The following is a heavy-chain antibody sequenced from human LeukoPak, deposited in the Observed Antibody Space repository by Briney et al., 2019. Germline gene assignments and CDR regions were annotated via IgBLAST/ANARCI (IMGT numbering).Heavy chain of an antibody. CDR1: GFTFDDYA. J-gene: IGHJ4*02. V-gene: IGHV3-9*01. D-gene: IGHD1-26*01. CDR3: AKGVGATQGPVDY. Sequence: GGSLRLSCAASGFTFDDYAMHWVRQAPGKGLEWVSGISWNRGSIDYADSVKGRFTIARDNAKNSLYLQMNSLRAEDTALYYCAKGVGATQGPVDYWGQGTLVTVYS. CDR2: ISWNRGSI.